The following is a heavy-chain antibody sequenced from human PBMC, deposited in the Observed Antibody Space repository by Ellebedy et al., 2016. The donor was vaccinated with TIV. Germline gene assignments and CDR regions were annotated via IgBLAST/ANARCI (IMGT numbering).Heavy chain of an antibody. J-gene: IGHJ2*01. Sequence: MPSETLSLTCSVSGGSITNYYWSWIRQPPGKELEWIAYIYYDGSANYNPSLKSRVTISIDTSTSQFSLQLSSVTAADTAVYYCASAPLGRNWYFDFWGRGTLVTFSA. CDR2: IYYDGSA. CDR3: ASAPLGRNWYFDF. V-gene: IGHV4-59*01. D-gene: IGHD1-26*01. CDR1: GGSITNYY.